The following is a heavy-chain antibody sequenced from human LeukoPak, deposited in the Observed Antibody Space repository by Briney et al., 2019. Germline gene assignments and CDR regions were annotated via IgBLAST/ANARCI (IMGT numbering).Heavy chain of an antibody. CDR3: ARADYDYVWGSYRQYYFDY. Sequence: GGSLRLSCAASGFTLSTSGTHWVRQAPGKGLEWVGFIRYDGAKKYYADSVKGRFTISRDNSKNTLYLQMNSLRAEDTAVYYCARADYDYVWGSYRQYYFDYWGQGTLVTVSS. D-gene: IGHD3-16*02. V-gene: IGHV3-30*02. J-gene: IGHJ4*02. CDR2: IRYDGAKK. CDR1: GFTLSTSG.